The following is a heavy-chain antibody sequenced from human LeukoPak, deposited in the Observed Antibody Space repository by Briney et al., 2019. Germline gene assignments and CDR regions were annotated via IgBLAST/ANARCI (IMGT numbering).Heavy chain of an antibody. V-gene: IGHV3-21*01. J-gene: IGHJ5*02. CDR2: ISPSSSSI. CDR3: ARETYNDFWSGLNWFDP. Sequence: GGSLRLSCTASEFTFSVYTMNWVRQAPGKGLGWVSSISPSSSSIYYADSVRGRFTVSRDNAKKSLSLQMNSLRVEDTAIYYCARETYNDFWSGLNWFDPWGQGTLVTVSS. CDR1: EFTFSVYT. D-gene: IGHD3-3*01.